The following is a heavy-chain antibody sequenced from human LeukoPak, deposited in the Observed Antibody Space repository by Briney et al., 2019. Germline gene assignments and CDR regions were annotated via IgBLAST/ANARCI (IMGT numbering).Heavy chain of an antibody. CDR1: GFTVSSNY. V-gene: IGHV3-23*01. J-gene: IGHJ6*03. D-gene: IGHD2-8*01. CDR2: ISGSGGST. Sequence: GGSLRLSCAASGFTVSSNYMGWVRQAPGKGLEWVSAISGSGGSTYYADSVKGRFTISRDNAKNSLYLQMNSLRAGDTAVYYCARDSIVRGNIGNDMDVWGKGTTVTVSS. CDR3: ARDSIVRGNIGNDMDV.